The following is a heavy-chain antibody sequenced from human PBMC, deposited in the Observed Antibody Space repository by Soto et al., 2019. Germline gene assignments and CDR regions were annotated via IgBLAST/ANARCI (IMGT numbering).Heavy chain of an antibody. CDR1: GFTFSSYS. CDR2: ISSSSSTI. V-gene: IGHV3-48*01. J-gene: IGHJ4*02. Sequence: EVQLVESGGGLVQPGGSLRLSCAASGFTFSSYSMNWVRQAPGKGLEWVSYISSSSSTIYYADSVKGRFTISRDNAKNSLYLQMNSLRAEDTAVYYCARDDGQKYYDYIWGSYRYHVNIDYWGQGTLVTVSS. CDR3: ARDDGQKYYDYIWGSYRYHVNIDY. D-gene: IGHD3-16*02.